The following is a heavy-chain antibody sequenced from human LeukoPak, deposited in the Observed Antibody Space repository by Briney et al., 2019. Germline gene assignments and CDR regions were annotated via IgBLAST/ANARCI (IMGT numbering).Heavy chain of an antibody. Sequence: GASVKVSCKAYGYTFMSHGISWVRQAPGQGLEWMGWISGYSSNTNYAQRLQGRVTMTTDTSTTTAYMELRSLRSDDTAVYYCARATGTWGHDGFDIWGQGTMVTVS. D-gene: IGHD3-16*01. J-gene: IGHJ3*02. CDR3: ARATGTWGHDGFDI. CDR2: ISGYSSNT. V-gene: IGHV1-18*01. CDR1: GYTFMSHG.